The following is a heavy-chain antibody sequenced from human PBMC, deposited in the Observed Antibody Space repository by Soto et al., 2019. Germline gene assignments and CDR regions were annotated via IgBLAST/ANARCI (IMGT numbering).Heavy chain of an antibody. CDR1: GYTFTGYY. CDR2: INPNSGGT. D-gene: IGHD3-3*01. CDR3: ARSSPYYDFWSGYIPFTFDP. Sequence: SVKVSCKASGYTFTGYYMHWVRQAPGQGLEWMGWINPNSGGTNYAQKFQGRVTMTRDTSISTAYMERSRLRSDDTAVYYCARSSPYYDFWSGYIPFTFDPWGQGTLVTVSS. J-gene: IGHJ5*02. V-gene: IGHV1-2*02.